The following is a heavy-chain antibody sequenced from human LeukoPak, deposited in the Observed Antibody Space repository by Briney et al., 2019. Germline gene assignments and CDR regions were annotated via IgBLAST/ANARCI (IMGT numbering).Heavy chain of an antibody. CDR2: INHSGST. CDR3: ARGSAYYDFWSGFY. D-gene: IGHD3-3*01. J-gene: IGHJ4*02. Sequence: KSSETLSLTCAVYGGSFSGYYWSWIRQPPGKGLEWIGEINHSGSTNYNPSLKSLVTISVDTSKNQFSLKLSSVTAADTAVYYCARGSAYYDFWSGFYWGQGTLVTVSS. V-gene: IGHV4-34*01. CDR1: GGSFSGYY.